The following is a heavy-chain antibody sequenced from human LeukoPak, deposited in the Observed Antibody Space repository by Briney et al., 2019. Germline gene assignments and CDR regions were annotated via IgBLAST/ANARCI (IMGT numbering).Heavy chain of an antibody. CDR2: INPSGGST. CDR3: ARDSVGATVY. Sequence: GASVKVSCKASGYTFTSYYMHWVRQAPGQGLEWMGIINPSGGSTSYAQKFQGRVTMTRDTSTSTVYMEMRSLRSEDTAVYSCARDSVGATVYWGQGTLVTVSS. J-gene: IGHJ4*02. CDR1: GYTFTSYY. D-gene: IGHD1-26*01. V-gene: IGHV1-46*01.